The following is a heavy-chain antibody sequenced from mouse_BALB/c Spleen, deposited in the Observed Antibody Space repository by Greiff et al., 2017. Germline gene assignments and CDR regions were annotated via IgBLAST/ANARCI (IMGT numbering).Heavy chain of an antibody. J-gene: IGHJ2*01. Sequence: EVQLQQSGPGLVKPSQSLSLTCSVTGYSITSGYYWNWIRQFPGNKLEWMGYISYDGSNNYNPSLKNRISITRDTSKNQFFLKLNSVTTEDTATYYCARDKGFTTGDWGQGTTLTVSS. CDR3: ARDKGFTTGD. CDR1: GYSITSGYY. D-gene: IGHD2-12*01. V-gene: IGHV3-6*02. CDR2: ISYDGSN.